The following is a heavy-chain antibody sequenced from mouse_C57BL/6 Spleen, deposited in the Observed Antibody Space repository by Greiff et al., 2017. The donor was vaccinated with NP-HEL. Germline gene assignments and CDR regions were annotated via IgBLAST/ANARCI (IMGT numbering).Heavy chain of an antibody. CDR1: GFTFSSYA. D-gene: IGHD3-2*02. CDR3: ARDGVDSSGLPFAY. Sequence: EVNLVESGGGLVKPGGSLKLSCAASGFTFSSYAMSWVRQTPEKRLEWVATISDGGSYTYYPDNVKGRFTISRDNAKNNLYLQMSHLKSEDTAMYYCARDGVDSSGLPFAYWGQGTLVTVSA. CDR2: ISDGGSYT. V-gene: IGHV5-4*01. J-gene: IGHJ3*01.